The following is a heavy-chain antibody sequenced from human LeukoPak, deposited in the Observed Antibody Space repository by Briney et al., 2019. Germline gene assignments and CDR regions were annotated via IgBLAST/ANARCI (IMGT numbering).Heavy chain of an antibody. D-gene: IGHD2-2*01. V-gene: IGHV4-4*07. J-gene: IGHJ5*02. CDR2: IYTSGST. CDR3: AREWAVPAAILYNWFDP. Sequence: SETLSLTCTVSGGSISSYYWSWLRQPAGKGLEWIGRIYTSGSTNYNPSLKSRVTMSVDTSKNQFSLKLSSVTAADTAVYYCAREWAVPAAILYNWFDPWGQGTLVTVSS. CDR1: GGSISSYY.